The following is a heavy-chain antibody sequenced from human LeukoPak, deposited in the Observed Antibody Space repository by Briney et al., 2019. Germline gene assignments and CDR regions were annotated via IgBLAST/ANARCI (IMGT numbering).Heavy chain of an antibody. CDR1: GGSISSSSYY. CDR2: IYYSGST. V-gene: IGHV4-39*01. CDR3: ATYCSSTSCYVTFDI. Sequence: PSETLSLTCTVSGGSISSSSYYWGWIRQPPGTGLEWIGSIYYSGSTYYIPSLKSRVTISVDTSKNQFSLKLSSVTAADTAVYYCATYCSSTSCYVTFDIWGQGTMVTVSS. J-gene: IGHJ3*02. D-gene: IGHD2-2*01.